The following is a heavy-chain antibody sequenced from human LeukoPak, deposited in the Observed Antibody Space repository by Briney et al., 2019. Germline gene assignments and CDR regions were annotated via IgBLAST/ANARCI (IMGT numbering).Heavy chain of an antibody. V-gene: IGHV3-21*01. CDR1: GFSFGNYR. CDR3: ARDRVNWNCLSSVDY. J-gene: IGHJ4*02. D-gene: IGHD1-7*01. Sequence: PGGSLRLSCEVSGFSFGNYRMNWVRQAPGKGLEWVSSISSTSSYIDYAESVKGRFTISRDNAKNSVYLEMNTLRAEDTAVYYCARDRVNWNCLSSVDYWGQGTLVTVSS. CDR2: ISSTSSYI.